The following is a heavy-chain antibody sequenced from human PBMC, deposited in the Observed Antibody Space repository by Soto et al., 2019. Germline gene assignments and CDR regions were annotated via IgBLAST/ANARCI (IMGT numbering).Heavy chain of an antibody. Sequence: QVHLVQSGAEVKKPGASVKVSCKASGYTFTSYGITWVRQAPGQGLEWMGWISAHNGNTDYAQKLQGRVMVARDTSTSAAYRELRSVISDATAVYYCARGRYGDYWGQGALVSVSS. D-gene: IGHD1-1*01. V-gene: IGHV1-18*01. J-gene: IGHJ4*02. CDR2: ISAHNGNT. CDR3: ARGRYGDY. CDR1: GYTFTSYG.